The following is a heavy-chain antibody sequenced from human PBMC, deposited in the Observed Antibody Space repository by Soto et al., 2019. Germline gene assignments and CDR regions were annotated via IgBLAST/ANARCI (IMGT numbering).Heavy chain of an antibody. CDR2: ISGSGGST. J-gene: IGHJ6*02. CDR3: AKGAYYGSGSSYGMDV. Sequence: GGSLRLSCAASGFTFSSYAMSWVHQAPGKGLEWVSAISGSGGSTYYADSVKDRFTISRDNSKNTLYLQMNSLRAEDTAVYYCAKGAYYGSGSSYGMDVWGQGTTVTVSS. D-gene: IGHD3-10*01. V-gene: IGHV3-23*01. CDR1: GFTFSSYA.